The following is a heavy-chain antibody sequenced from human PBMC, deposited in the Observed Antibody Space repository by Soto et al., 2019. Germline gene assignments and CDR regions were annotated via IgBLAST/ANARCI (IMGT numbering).Heavy chain of an antibody. CDR3: ARGGGRYCSSTSCYTGWGLAAAGSANPIFDY. CDR2: IYYSGST. CDR1: CGSVSSGSYY. Sequence: ASETLSLTCTVSCGSVSSGSYYWSWIRQPPGKGLEWIGYIYYSGSTNYNPSLKSRVTISVDTSKNQFSLKLSSVTAADTAVYYCARGGGRYCSSTSCYTGWGLAAAGSANPIFDYWGQGTLVTVSS. D-gene: IGHD2-2*02. V-gene: IGHV4-61*01. J-gene: IGHJ4*02.